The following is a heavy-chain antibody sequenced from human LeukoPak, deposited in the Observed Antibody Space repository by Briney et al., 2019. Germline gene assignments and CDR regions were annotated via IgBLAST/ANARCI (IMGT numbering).Heavy chain of an antibody. CDR1: GFSFSAST. Sequence: PGGSLRLSCAASGFSFSASTIHWVRQASGKGLEWIGLIKTKTNSYATTYAASVKGIFTISRDDSGDTAYLQMNSLKAEDTAVYYCTADLYDGKSENSWGQGTLVTVSS. V-gene: IGHV3-73*01. CDR2: IKTKTNSYAT. CDR3: TADLYDGKSENS. J-gene: IGHJ4*02. D-gene: IGHD4-23*01.